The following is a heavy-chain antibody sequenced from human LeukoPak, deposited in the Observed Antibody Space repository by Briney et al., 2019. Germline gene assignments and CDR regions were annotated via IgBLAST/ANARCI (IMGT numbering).Heavy chain of an antibody. CDR1: GFTFSSYA. J-gene: IGHJ3*02. V-gene: IGHV3-64*01. CDR2: ISSNGGST. D-gene: IGHD7-27*01. CDR3: ARALGNAFDI. Sequence: GGSLRLSCAASGFTFSSYAMHWVRQAPGKGLEYVSAISSNGGSTYYANSVKGRFTISRDNSKNTLYLQMNSLRAEDTALYYCARALGNAFDIWGQGTMVTVSS.